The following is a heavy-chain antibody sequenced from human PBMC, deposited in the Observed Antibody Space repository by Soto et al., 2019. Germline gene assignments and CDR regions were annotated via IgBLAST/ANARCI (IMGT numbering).Heavy chain of an antibody. CDR3: AKDMGGYSYGYFDY. J-gene: IGHJ4*02. Sequence: EVQLVESGGGLVQPGRSLRLSCAASGFTFDDYAMHWVRQAPGKGLEWVSGISWNSGSIGYADSVKGRFTISRDNAKNSLYLQMNSLRAEDTALYYCAKDMGGYSYGYFDYWGQGTPVTVSS. CDR1: GFTFDDYA. D-gene: IGHD5-18*01. CDR2: ISWNSGSI. V-gene: IGHV3-9*01.